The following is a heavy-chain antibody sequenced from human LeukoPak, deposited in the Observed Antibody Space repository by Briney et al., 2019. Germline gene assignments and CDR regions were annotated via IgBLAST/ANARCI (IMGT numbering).Heavy chain of an antibody. CDR1: GGSFSGYY. J-gene: IGHJ4*02. D-gene: IGHD6-13*01. CDR3: VRGPRRIGTYSSSWYYFDY. CDR2: INHSGST. Sequence: SETLSLTCAVYGGSFSGYYWSWIRQPPGKGLEWIGEINHSGSTNYNPSLKSRVTISVDTSKNQFSLKLSSVTAADTAVYYCVRGPRRIGTYSSSWYYFDYWGQGTLVTVSS. V-gene: IGHV4-34*01.